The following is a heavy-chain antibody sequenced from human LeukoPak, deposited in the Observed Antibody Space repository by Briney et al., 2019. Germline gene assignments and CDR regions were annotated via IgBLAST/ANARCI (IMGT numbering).Heavy chain of an antibody. CDR1: GFTFSNSW. D-gene: IGHD3-10*01. J-gene: IGHJ4*02. Sequence: GGSLRLSCAASGFTFSNSWMHWVRQAPGKRLVWVSRINTDGSITNYADSVKGRFTISRDNARNTVYLQMNSLRAEDSAVYYCANSYSPPHFWGQGTLVTVSS. V-gene: IGHV3-74*01. CDR3: ANSYSPPHF. CDR2: INTDGSIT.